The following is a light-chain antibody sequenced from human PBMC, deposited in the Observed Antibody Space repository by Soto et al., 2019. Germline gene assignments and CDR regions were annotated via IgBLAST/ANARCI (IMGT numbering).Light chain of an antibody. CDR3: LLYHDGVHV. Sequence: QAVVTQEPSLTVSPGGTVTLTCASSTGAVTSGHYPNWFQQKPGQAPRALINGTNTKHSWTPARFSGSLLGGKAALTFSSVQPEDEADYFCLLYHDGVHVFGSGTKVTVL. J-gene: IGLJ1*01. V-gene: IGLV7-43*01. CDR2: GTN. CDR1: TGAVTSGHY.